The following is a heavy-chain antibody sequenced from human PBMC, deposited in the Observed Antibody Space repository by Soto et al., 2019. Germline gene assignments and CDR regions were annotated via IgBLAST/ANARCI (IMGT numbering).Heavy chain of an antibody. V-gene: IGHV3-7*05. CDR1: GFTFSSYW. Sequence: GGSLRLSCAASGFTFSSYWMSWVRQAPGKGLEWVANIKQDGSEKYYVDSVEGRFTISRDNAKNSLYLQMNSLRAEDTAVYYCARDGGLLWFGDHYYYYGMDVWGQGTTVTVSS. CDR2: IKQDGSEK. D-gene: IGHD3-10*01. CDR3: ARDGGLLWFGDHYYYYGMDV. J-gene: IGHJ6*02.